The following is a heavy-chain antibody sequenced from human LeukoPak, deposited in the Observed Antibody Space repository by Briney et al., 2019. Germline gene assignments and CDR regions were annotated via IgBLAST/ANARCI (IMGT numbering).Heavy chain of an antibody. CDR1: GFTFDDYG. CDR3: ASSLGSQVGAFDI. D-gene: IGHD2-2*01. CDR2: INWNGGST. Sequence: GGSLRLSCAASGFTFDDYGMSWVRQAPGKGLEWVSSINWNGGSTGYADSVKGRFTISRDNAKNSLYLQMNGLRAEDTALYYCASSLGSQVGAFDIWGQGTMVTVSS. J-gene: IGHJ3*02. V-gene: IGHV3-20*04.